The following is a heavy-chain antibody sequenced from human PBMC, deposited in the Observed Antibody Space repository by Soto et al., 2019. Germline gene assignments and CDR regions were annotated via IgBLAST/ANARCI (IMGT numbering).Heavy chain of an antibody. Sequence: EVQLVESGGGLVKPGGSLRLSCAASGFTFSSYSINWVRQAPGKGLEWVSSISSSSSYIYYADSVKGRFTISRDNAKNSLYLQMNSLRAEDTAVYYCARVPGSDSSGWYGGMDVWGQGTTVTVSS. J-gene: IGHJ6*02. V-gene: IGHV3-21*01. CDR3: ARVPGSDSSGWYGGMDV. CDR2: ISSSSSYI. D-gene: IGHD6-19*01. CDR1: GFTFSSYS.